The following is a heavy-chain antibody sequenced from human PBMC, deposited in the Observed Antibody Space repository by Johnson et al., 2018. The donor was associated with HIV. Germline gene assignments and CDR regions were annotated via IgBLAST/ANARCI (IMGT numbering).Heavy chain of an antibody. V-gene: IGHV3-30*14. CDR2: ISYDGSNK. CDR3: AREVDGFDI. CDR1: GFTFSSYA. Sequence: QVQLVESGGGLVQPGGSLRLSCAASGFTFSSYAMHWVRQAPGKGLEWVAVISYDGSNKYYADSVKGRFTISRDNSKNTLYLQMNSLRAEDTAVYYCAREVDGFDIWGQGTMVTVSS. J-gene: IGHJ3*02.